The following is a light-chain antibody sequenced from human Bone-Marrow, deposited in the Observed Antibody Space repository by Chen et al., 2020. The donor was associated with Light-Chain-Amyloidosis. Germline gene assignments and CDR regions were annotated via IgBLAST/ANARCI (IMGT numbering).Light chain of an antibody. V-gene: IGLV3-21*02. Sequence: SYVLIQPSSVSVAPGQTATLACVGNNIGSTSVHWYQQTPGQAPLLVVYDDSDRPSGIPERLSGSNSGNTATLTISRVEAGDEADYYCQVWDRSSDRPVFGGGTKLTVL. CDR1: NIGSTS. J-gene: IGLJ3*02. CDR3: QVWDRSSDRPV. CDR2: DDS.